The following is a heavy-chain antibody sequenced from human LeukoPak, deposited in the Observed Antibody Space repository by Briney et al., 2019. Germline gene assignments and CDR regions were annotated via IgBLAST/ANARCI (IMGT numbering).Heavy chain of an antibody. CDR1: GYTFTSYG. J-gene: IGHJ3*02. Sequence: ASVKVSCKASGYTFTSYGISWVRQAPGQGLEWMGWISAYNGNTNYAQKLQGRVTMTTDTSTSTAYMELRSLRSDDTAVYYCARDKAILWFGELLYGYLGAFDIWGQGTMVTVSS. CDR3: ARDKAILWFGELLYGYLGAFDI. D-gene: IGHD3-10*01. CDR2: ISAYNGNT. V-gene: IGHV1-18*01.